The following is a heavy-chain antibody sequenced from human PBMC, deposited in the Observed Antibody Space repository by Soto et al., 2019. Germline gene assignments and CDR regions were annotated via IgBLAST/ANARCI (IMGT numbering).Heavy chain of an antibody. Sequence: PGGSLRLSCAASGFTFSFYAIHWVRQAPGKGLEWVAVISYDGSNKYYADSVKGRFTISRDNSKNTLYLQMNSLRTEDTAVYYCARDPSGLNDSFDLWGQGTMVTVSS. J-gene: IGHJ3*01. D-gene: IGHD6-6*01. CDR2: ISYDGSNK. CDR3: ARDPSGLNDSFDL. CDR1: GFTFSFYA. V-gene: IGHV3-30-3*01.